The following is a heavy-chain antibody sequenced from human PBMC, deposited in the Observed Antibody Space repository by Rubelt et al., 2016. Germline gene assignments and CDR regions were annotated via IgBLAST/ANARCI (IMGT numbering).Heavy chain of an antibody. CDR3: ARGYCSSANCLFNWFDP. CDR2: IRPYNGNT. J-gene: IGHJ5*02. Sequence: QVQLVQSGAEVKKPGASVKVSCKASGYTFTTYGISWVRQAPGQGLEWMGWIRPYNGNTNYAQKLQGRVTMTPDTSTSTAYMGRRSLRSDDTAMYFCARGYCSSANCLFNWFDPWGQGTLVTVSS. CDR1: GYTFTTYG. V-gene: IGHV1-18*01. D-gene: IGHD2-2*01.